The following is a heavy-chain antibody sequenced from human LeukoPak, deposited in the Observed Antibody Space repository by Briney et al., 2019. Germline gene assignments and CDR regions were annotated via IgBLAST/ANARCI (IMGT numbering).Heavy chain of an antibody. CDR1: GYTFTGYY. CDR3: ARDHEPMGAYYYYMDV. CDR2: INPNSGGT. D-gene: IGHD3-10*01. Sequence: ASVKVSCKASGYTFTGYYMHWVRQAPGQGLEWMGWINPNSGGTNYAQKFQGRVTMTRDTSISTAYMELSRLRSDDTAVYYCARDHEPMGAYYYYMDVWGKGTTVTISS. J-gene: IGHJ6*03. V-gene: IGHV1-2*02.